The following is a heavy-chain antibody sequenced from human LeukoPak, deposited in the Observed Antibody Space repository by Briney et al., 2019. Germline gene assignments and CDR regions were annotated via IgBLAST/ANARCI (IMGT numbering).Heavy chain of an antibody. V-gene: IGHV3-11*04. CDR2: ISSSGSTI. CDR1: GFTFSDYY. Sequence: GGSLRLFCAASGFTFSDYYMSWIRQAPGKGLEWVSYISSSGSTIYYADSVKGRFTISRDNAKNSLYLQMNSLRAEDTAVYYCARSSYGGPNYFDYWGQGTLVTVSS. D-gene: IGHD2-15*01. CDR3: ARSSYGGPNYFDY. J-gene: IGHJ4*02.